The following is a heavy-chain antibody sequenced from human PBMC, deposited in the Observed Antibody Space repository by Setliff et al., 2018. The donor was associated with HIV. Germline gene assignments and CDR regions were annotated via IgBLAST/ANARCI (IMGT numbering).Heavy chain of an antibody. V-gene: IGHV4-34*01. CDR1: GGSFNGYY. J-gene: IGHJ1*01. CDR2: ITPSGSP. D-gene: IGHD2-15*01. Sequence: SETLSLTCAVYGGSFNGYYWSWIRQPPGKGLEWLGEITPSGSPNYNPSLKSRVTMSVDKSKNQFSLRLSSVTAADTAVYYCARARRAGSGPKYFQHWGQGTLVTVSS. CDR3: ARARRAGSGPKYFQH.